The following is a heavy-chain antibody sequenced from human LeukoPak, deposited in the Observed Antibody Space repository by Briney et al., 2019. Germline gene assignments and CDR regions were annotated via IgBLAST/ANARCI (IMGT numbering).Heavy chain of an antibody. CDR3: ARGTLKAAATDFDY. CDR2: ISGSGGST. Sequence: GGSLRLSCAASGFTFSSYAMSWVRQAPGKGLEWVSAISGSGGSTYYADSVKGRFTISRDNSKNTLYLQMNSLRAEDTALYYCARGTLKAAATDFDYWGQGTLVTVSS. CDR1: GFTFSSYA. J-gene: IGHJ4*02. D-gene: IGHD6-13*01. V-gene: IGHV3-23*01.